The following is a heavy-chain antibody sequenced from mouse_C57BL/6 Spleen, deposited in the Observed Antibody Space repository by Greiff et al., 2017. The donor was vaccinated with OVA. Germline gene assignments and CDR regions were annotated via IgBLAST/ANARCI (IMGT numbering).Heavy chain of an antibody. CDR3: ARDELRSWYFGG. Sequence: QVQLQQPGAELVMPGASVKLSCKASGYTFSSYWMHWVKQRPGQGLEWIGEIDPSDSYTNYNQKFKGKSTLTVDKSSSTAYMQLSSLTSEDSAVYYCARDELRSWYFGGWGTGTTVTVSS. CDR1: GYTFSSYW. V-gene: IGHV1-69*01. J-gene: IGHJ1*03. CDR2: IDPSDSYT. D-gene: IGHD1-1*01.